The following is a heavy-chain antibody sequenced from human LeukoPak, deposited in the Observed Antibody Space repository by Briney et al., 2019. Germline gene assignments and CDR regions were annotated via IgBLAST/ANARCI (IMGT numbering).Heavy chain of an antibody. D-gene: IGHD6-19*01. CDR2: INSDGSST. CDR1: GFTFSSYW. Sequence: PGGSLRLSCAASGFTFSSYWMHWVRQAPGKGLVWVSRINSDGSSTSYADSVKGRFTISRDNAKNTLYLQMNSLRAEDTAVYYCARGSDGSGCEDYWGQGTLVTVSS. CDR3: ARGSDGSGCEDY. V-gene: IGHV3-74*01. J-gene: IGHJ4*02.